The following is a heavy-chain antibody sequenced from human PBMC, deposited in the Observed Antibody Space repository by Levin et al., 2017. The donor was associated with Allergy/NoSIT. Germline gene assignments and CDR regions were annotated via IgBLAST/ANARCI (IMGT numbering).Heavy chain of an antibody. D-gene: IGHD3-9*01. Sequence: GGSLRLSCAASGFTFSSYAMSWVRQAPGKGLEWVSAISGSGGSTYYADSVKGRFTISRDNSKNTLYLQMNSLRAEDTAVYYCAKGSTYDILTGYRKYYYYYDYMDVWGKGTTVTVSS. J-gene: IGHJ6*03. CDR1: GFTFSSYA. V-gene: IGHV3-23*01. CDR3: AKGSTYDILTGYRKYYYYYDYMDV. CDR2: ISGSGGST.